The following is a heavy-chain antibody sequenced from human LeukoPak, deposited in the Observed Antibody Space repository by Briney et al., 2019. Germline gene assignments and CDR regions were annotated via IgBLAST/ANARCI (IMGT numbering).Heavy chain of an antibody. Sequence: PGRSLRLSCAASGFTFSSYAMHWVRQAPGKGLEWVAVISYDGAITIYTDSAKGRFTISRDSSKNTLYLQMNSLRTEDTAVYYCARDMKVGAPDYFDYWGQGTLVTVSS. V-gene: IGHV3-30*04. CDR1: GFTFSSYA. J-gene: IGHJ4*02. CDR3: ARDMKVGAPDYFDY. CDR2: ISYDGAIT. D-gene: IGHD3-16*01.